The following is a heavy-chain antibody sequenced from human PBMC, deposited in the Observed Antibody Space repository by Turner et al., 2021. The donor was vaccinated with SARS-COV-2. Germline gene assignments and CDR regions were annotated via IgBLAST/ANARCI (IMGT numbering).Heavy chain of an antibody. CDR3: AKEALNGYNSH. CDR2: ISWNSASM. CDR1: GFKFDDYA. Sequence: EVQLVESGGGLVQPGRSLRLSCAASGFKFDDYAMHWVRQAPGKGLEWVSGISWNSASMDYADYVKGRFTISRDNAKNSLYLQMNSLRAEDSALYYCAKEALNGYNSHWGRGTLVTVSS. D-gene: IGHD5-12*01. J-gene: IGHJ4*02. V-gene: IGHV3-9*01.